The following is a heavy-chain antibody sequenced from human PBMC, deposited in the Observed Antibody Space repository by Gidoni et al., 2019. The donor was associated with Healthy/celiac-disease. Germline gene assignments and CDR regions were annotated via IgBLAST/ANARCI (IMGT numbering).Heavy chain of an antibody. CDR1: GGSLSSYY. D-gene: IGHD6-13*01. CDR2: IYTSGST. V-gene: IGHV4-4*07. Sequence: QVQLQESGPGLVKPSETLSLTCTVSGGSLSSYYWRWIRQPAGKGLEWIGRIYTSGSTNYNPSLKSRVTMSVDTSKNQFSLKLSSVTAADTAVYYCARDRGIAAAGTYYYYYGMDVWGQGTTVTVSS. J-gene: IGHJ6*02. CDR3: ARDRGIAAAGTYYYYYGMDV.